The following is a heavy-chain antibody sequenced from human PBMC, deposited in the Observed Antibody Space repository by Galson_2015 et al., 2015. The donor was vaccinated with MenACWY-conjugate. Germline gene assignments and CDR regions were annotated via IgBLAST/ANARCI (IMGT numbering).Heavy chain of an antibody. CDR2: ISAYNGNT. J-gene: IGHJ4*02. V-gene: IGHV1-18*04. Sequence: QSGAEVKKPGASVKVSCKASGYTFTSYGISWVRQAPGQGLEWMGWISAYNGNTNYAQKLQGRVTMTTDTSTSTAYMELRSLRSDDTAVYYCARASAGPRYDSSGYWDYWGQGTLVTVSS. D-gene: IGHD3-22*01. CDR1: GYTFTSYG. CDR3: ARASAGPRYDSSGYWDY.